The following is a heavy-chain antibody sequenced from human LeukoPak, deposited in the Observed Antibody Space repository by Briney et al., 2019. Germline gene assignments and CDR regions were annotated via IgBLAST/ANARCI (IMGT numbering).Heavy chain of an antibody. CDR1: GGSFRGYY. D-gene: IGHD3-22*01. Sequence: SETLALTCAVYGGSFRGYYWSWIRQPPGKGLEWIGEINHSGSTNYNPPLKSRVTISVDTSKNQFSLKLSSVTAADTAVYYCAKDSSGDYAFDIWGQGTMVTVSS. CDR2: INHSGST. CDR3: AKDSSGDYAFDI. V-gene: IGHV4-34*01. J-gene: IGHJ3*02.